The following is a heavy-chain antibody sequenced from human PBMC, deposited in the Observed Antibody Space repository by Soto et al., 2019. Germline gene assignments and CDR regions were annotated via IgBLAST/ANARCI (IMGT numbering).Heavy chain of an antibody. Sequence: GGSLRLSCAASGFTFSSYAMSWVRQAPGKGLEWVSAISGSGGSTYYADSVKGRFTISRDNSKNTLYLQMNSLRAEDTAVYYCAKDGVVRGVIGVFYDYWGQGTLVTVSS. CDR3: AKDGVVRGVIGVFYDY. CDR1: GFTFSSYA. V-gene: IGHV3-23*01. J-gene: IGHJ4*02. CDR2: ISGSGGST. D-gene: IGHD3-10*01.